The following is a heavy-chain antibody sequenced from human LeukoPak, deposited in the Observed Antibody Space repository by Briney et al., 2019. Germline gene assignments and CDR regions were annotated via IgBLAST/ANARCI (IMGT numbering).Heavy chain of an antibody. J-gene: IGHJ4*02. CDR2: VYSSGDT. V-gene: IGHV4-4*07. CDR3: ARRGSSGSYFDY. Sequence: SETLSLTCTVSGGSITSYYWIWIRQPAGKGLEWIGRVYSSGDTYYNPSLQSRATMSVDTSKNQFSLKLSSVTAADTAVYYCARRGSSGSYFDYWGQGTLVTVSS. D-gene: IGHD3-10*01. CDR1: GGSITSYY.